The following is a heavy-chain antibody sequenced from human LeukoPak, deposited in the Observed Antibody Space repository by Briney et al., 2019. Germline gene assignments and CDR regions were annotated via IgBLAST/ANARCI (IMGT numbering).Heavy chain of an antibody. Sequence: GGSLRLSCAASGFTFSSYSMNWVRQAPGKGLEWVSSISSSSSYIYYADSVKGRLTISRDNAKNSLYLQMNSLRAEDTAVYYCARVAMERRLDYWGQGTLVTVSS. D-gene: IGHD1-1*01. J-gene: IGHJ4*02. V-gene: IGHV3-21*01. CDR2: ISSSSSYI. CDR1: GFTFSSYS. CDR3: ARVAMERRLDY.